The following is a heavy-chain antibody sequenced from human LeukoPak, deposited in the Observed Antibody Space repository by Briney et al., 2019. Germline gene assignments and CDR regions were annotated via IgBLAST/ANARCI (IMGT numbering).Heavy chain of an antibody. J-gene: IGHJ4*02. CDR1: GYTLTELS. CDR3: ARDLGPGREKLGTDY. V-gene: IGHV1-69*04. D-gene: IGHD7-27*01. CDR2: IIPILGIA. Sequence: ASVKVSCKVSGYTLTELSMHWVRQAPGQGLEWMGRIIPILGIANYAQKFQGRVTITADESTSTAYMELSSLRSEDTAVYYCARDLGPGREKLGTDYWGQGTLVTVSS.